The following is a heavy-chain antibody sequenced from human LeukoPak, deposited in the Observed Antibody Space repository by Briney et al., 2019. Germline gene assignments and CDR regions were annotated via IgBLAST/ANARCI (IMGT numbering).Heavy chain of an antibody. CDR1: GYTFTSNG. D-gene: IGHD3-10*01. CDR3: ARGELWFGETEDAFDF. Sequence: ASVKVSCTASGYTFTSNGISWVRQAPGQGIEWMGWISAYNGNTNYAQKLQGRLTMTTDTSTSTAYMELRSLRSADTAVYYCARGELWFGETEDAFDFWGQGTMVTVSS. V-gene: IGHV1-18*01. CDR2: ISAYNGNT. J-gene: IGHJ3*01.